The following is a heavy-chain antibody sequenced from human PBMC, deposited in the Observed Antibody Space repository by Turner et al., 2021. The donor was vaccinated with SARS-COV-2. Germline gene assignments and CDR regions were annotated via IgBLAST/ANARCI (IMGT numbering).Heavy chain of an antibody. Sequence: EVQLVESGGGLVQPGRSLRLSCVASGFTFSNSAMSWVRQAPGKGLEWVSTISSSGGTTYYAASVKGRFTISRDNSKNTLYLQMNSLRAGDTALYYCANVGSYFFDYWGQGTLVTVSS. D-gene: IGHD3-10*01. CDR1: GFTFSNSA. V-gene: IGHV3-23*04. CDR2: ISSSGGTT. J-gene: IGHJ4*02. CDR3: ANVGSYFFDY.